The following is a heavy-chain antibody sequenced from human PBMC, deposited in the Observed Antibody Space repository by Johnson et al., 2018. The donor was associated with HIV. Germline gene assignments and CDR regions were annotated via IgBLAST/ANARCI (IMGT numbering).Heavy chain of an antibody. Sequence: VQLVESGGGLVQPGGSLRLSCAASGFTVSSYYMSWVRQAPGKGLEWVSVIYSGGSTYYADSVKGRFTISRDNAKNSLYLQINSLRAEDTALYYCASYSGSYYTLAFDIWGQGTMVTVSS. D-gene: IGHD1-26*01. CDR1: GFTVSSYY. CDR2: IYSGGST. J-gene: IGHJ3*02. V-gene: IGHV3-66*01. CDR3: ASYSGSYYTLAFDI.